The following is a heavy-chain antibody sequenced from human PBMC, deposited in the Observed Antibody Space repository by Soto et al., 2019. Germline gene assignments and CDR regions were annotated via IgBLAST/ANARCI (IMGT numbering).Heavy chain of an antibody. CDR1: GFTFSSYA. Sequence: EVQLLESGGGLVQPGGSLRLSCAASGFTFSSYAMSWVRQAPGKGLEWVSAISGSGGSTYYADSVKGRFTISRDNSKNTLYLQMDSLRAEDMAVDYCAKDSHREPYYYGMDVWGQGTTVTVSS. CDR3: AKDSHREPYYYGMDV. J-gene: IGHJ6*02. CDR2: ISGSGGST. V-gene: IGHV3-23*01.